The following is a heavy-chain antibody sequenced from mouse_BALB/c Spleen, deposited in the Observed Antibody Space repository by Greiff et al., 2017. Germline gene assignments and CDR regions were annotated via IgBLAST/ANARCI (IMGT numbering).Heavy chain of an antibody. Sequence: DVKLVESGGGLVKPGGSLKLSCAASGFTFSSYAMSWVRQTPEKRLEWVATISSGGSYTYYPDSVKGRFTISRDNAKNTLYLQMSSLRSEDTAMYYCARQDGYYGAMDYWGQGTSVTVSS. D-gene: IGHD2-3*01. CDR3: ARQDGYYGAMDY. CDR1: GFTFSSYA. J-gene: IGHJ4*01. CDR2: ISSGGSYT. V-gene: IGHV5-9-3*01.